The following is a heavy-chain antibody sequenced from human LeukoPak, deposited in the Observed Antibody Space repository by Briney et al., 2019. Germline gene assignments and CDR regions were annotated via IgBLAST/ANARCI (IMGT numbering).Heavy chain of an antibody. D-gene: IGHD3-10*01. CDR1: GFTFSSYW. CDR2: INSDGSST. J-gene: IGHJ4*02. V-gene: IGHV3-74*01. Sequence: GGSLRLSCAASGFTFSSYWMYWVRQAPGKGLVWVSRINSDGSSTIYADSVKGRFTISRDNAKNTLYLQMNSLRAEDTAVYYCAREPLRFGVSFDYWGQGTLVTVSS. CDR3: AREPLRFGVSFDY.